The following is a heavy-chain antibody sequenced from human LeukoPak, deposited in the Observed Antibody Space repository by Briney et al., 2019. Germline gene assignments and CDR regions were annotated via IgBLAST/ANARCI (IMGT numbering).Heavy chain of an antibody. Sequence: PSETLSLTCTVSGGSISSYYWSWIRQPPGKGLEWIGYIYYSGSTYYNPSLKSRVTISVDTSKNQFSLKLSSVTAADTAVYYCASTSDYSNYDSSGYYSWGYFQHWGQGTLVTVSS. D-gene: IGHD3-22*01. CDR1: GGSISSYY. CDR3: ASTSDYSNYDSSGYYSWGYFQH. V-gene: IGHV4-59*06. J-gene: IGHJ1*01. CDR2: IYYSGST.